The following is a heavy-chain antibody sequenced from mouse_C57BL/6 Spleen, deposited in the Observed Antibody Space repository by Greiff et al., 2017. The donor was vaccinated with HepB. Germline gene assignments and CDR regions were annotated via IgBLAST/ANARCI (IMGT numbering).Heavy chain of an antibody. V-gene: IGHV1-81*01. CDR3: ARKKAAQGAWFAY. Sequence: QVHVKQSGAELARPGASVKLSCKASGYTFTSYGISWVKQRTGQGLEWIGEIYPRSGNTYYNGKFKGKATLTADKSSSTAYMELRSLTSEDSAVYFCARKKAAQGAWFAYWGQGTLVTVSA. J-gene: IGHJ3*01. CDR2: IYPRSGNT. CDR1: GYTFTSYG. D-gene: IGHD3-2*02.